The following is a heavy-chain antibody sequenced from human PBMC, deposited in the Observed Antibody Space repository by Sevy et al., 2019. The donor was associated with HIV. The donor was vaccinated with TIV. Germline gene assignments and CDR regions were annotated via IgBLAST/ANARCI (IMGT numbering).Heavy chain of an antibody. CDR2: IYDGGST. J-gene: IGHJ4*02. D-gene: IGHD3-10*01. V-gene: IGHV4-38-2*02. CDR3: ARDYYGSGSYYELVY. Sequence: SDTLSLTCTVSGFSISSDYYWGWIRQPPGKGLEWIGSIYDGGSTYYNPSLKSRVTISIDTSKNQFSLKLSSVTAADTAVYYCARDYYGSGSYYELVYWGQGTLVTVSS. CDR1: GFSISSDYY.